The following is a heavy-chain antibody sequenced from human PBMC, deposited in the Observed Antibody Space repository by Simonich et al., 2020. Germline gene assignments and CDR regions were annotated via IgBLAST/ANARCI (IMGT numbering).Heavy chain of an antibody. CDR2: ISDYNGNT. Sequence: QVQLVQSGAEVKKPGASVKVSCKASGYTFPSYGISWVRQAPGQGLEWMGWISDYNGNTNYAQKRKGRVTMTTDTSTSTAYMELRSLRSDDTAVYYCARDQGGRAAAATDYWGQGTLVTVSS. CDR1: GYTFPSYG. V-gene: IGHV1-18*01. J-gene: IGHJ4*02. D-gene: IGHD6-13*01. CDR3: ARDQGGRAAAATDY.